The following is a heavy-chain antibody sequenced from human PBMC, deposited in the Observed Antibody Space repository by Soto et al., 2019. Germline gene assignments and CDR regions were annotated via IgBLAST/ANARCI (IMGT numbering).Heavy chain of an antibody. CDR2: IRGTGNSV. Sequence: EVQLVESGGVLVQPGGSLRLSCVASGFTFNSFGMSWVRQAPGKGLEWVSAIRGTGNSVYYADSVKGRFTISRDNSENTLYLKMNSLTAEKTAIYYCAQDQRPAFITVKDYFDYLGRGTLVTV. V-gene: IGHV3-23*04. D-gene: IGHD2-2*01. J-gene: IGHJ4*02. CDR1: GFTFNSFG. CDR3: AQDQRPAFITVKDYFDY.